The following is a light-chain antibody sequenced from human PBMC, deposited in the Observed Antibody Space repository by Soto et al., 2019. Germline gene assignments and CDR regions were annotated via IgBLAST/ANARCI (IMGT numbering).Light chain of an antibody. CDR3: AAWDDSLSGPL. CDR1: SSNIKSNY. Sequence: QSVLTQPPSASGTPGQRVTFSCSGSSSNIKSNYVFWYQQLPGKAPKLLIFRNNQRPSGVPDRFSASKSGTSASLAISGLRSEDEAHYYCAAWDDSLSGPLFGGGTKLTVL. V-gene: IGLV1-47*01. CDR2: RNN. J-gene: IGLJ2*01.